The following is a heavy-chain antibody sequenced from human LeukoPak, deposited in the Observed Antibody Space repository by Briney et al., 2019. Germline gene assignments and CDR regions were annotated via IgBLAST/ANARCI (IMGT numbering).Heavy chain of an antibody. V-gene: IGHV3-30*02. J-gene: IGHJ4*02. CDR2: IRYDGSNK. CDR1: GFNFSRYD. CDR3: AKDQYDILTGTTYYFDY. Sequence: SGGSPRLSCAASGFNFSRYDMHWVRQAPGKGLEWVAFIRYDGSNKYYADSVKGRFTISRDNSKKTLYLQMNSLRAEDMAVYYCAKDQYDILTGTTYYFDYWGQGTLVTVSS. D-gene: IGHD3-9*01.